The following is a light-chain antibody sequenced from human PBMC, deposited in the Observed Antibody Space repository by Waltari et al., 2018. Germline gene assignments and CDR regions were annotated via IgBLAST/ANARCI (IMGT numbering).Light chain of an antibody. CDR2: NAF. J-gene: IGKJ1*01. CDR1: QRISSSS. CDR3: HHYGSSRT. Sequence: EIVLTQSPGTLSLSPGERATLSCRASQRISSSSLAWYQQRPGQSPRLLIYNAFSRATGIPDRFSGGGSGTDFTLTISRLEPEDFAVYYCHHYGSSRTFGQGTKVEIK. V-gene: IGKV3-20*01.